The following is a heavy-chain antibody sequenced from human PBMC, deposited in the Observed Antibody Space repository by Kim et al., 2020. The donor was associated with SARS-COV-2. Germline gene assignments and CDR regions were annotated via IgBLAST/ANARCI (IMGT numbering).Heavy chain of an antibody. D-gene: IGHD6-13*01. Sequence: GGSLRLSCTASGFTFSSYAMNWVRQAPGKGLEWLSNINDGGGNIYYADSVKGRFTISRDYSKNTLYLQMNSLRAEDTAVYYCARGRGGNSWTGMDVWGQGTTVTVAS. J-gene: IGHJ6*02. CDR3: ARGRGGNSWTGMDV. CDR2: INDGGGNI. CDR1: GFTFSSYA. V-gene: IGHV3-23*01.